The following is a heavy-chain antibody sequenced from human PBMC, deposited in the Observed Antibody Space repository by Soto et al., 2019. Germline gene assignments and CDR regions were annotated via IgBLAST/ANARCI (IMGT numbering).Heavy chain of an antibody. CDR2: VDHSGST. CDR3: ARGRGSLPGGMDV. Sequence: SETLSLTCAVYGGSFAGYYWRWIRQPPEKGLERIGEVDHSGSTNYNPSLKSRITISVDTSKNQSSLKLNSVTAADTAVYFCARGRGSLPGGMDVWGQGTTVTVSS. J-gene: IGHJ6*02. CDR1: GGSFAGYY. V-gene: IGHV4-34*01.